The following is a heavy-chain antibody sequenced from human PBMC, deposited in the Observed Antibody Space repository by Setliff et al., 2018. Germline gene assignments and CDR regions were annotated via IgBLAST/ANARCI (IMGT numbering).Heavy chain of an antibody. CDR1: GGSFSGHH. J-gene: IGHJ3*02. CDR2: INHSGSA. V-gene: IGHV4-34*01. CDR3: ARGDYYDSSAYSPDTFDI. D-gene: IGHD3-22*01. Sequence: SETLSLTCAVYGGSFSGHHWCWIRQPPWKGLEWIGEINHSGSANYNPSLKSRVTISLDTSKNQFSLKLSSVTAADTAVYYCARGDYYDSSAYSPDTFDIWGLGTMVTVSS.